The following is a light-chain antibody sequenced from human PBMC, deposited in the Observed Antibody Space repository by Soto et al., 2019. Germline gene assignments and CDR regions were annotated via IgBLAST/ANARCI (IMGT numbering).Light chain of an antibody. V-gene: IGKV1-12*01. J-gene: IGKJ1*01. CDR3: QHLNNFPRT. CDR1: QNIDNW. Sequence: DIQMTQSPSSVSASVGDRVTITCRASQNIDNWLAWYQQRPGKAPKLLIFAASTLHSGVPSRFSGSGSGTDCTLTISSLQPEDFATYYCQHLNNFPRTFGQGTKVEIK. CDR2: AAS.